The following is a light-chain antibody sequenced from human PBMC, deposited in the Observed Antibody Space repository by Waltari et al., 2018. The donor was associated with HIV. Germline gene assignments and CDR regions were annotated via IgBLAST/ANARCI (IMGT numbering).Light chain of an antibody. CDR3: ACWDRSGDYIL. CDR2: GKN. CDR1: SLRKYY. V-gene: IGLV3-19*01. J-gene: IGLJ2*01. Sequence: SSELTQDPAVSVALGPTVKIACLGDSLRKYYASWYRRRPGQAPQLLVYGKNSRPPGIPDRFSAASSGNRAFLTITGARAEDEADYFCACWDRSGDYILFGGGTSLTGL.